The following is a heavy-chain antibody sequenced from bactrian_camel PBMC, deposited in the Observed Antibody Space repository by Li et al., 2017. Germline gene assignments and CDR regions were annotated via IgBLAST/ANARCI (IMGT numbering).Heavy chain of an antibody. J-gene: IGHJ4*01. CDR1: SSAYRRYC. CDR2: IDNDGTT. D-gene: IGHD8*01. V-gene: IGHV3S55*01. Sequence: HVQLVESGGGSVQAGGSLRLSCAASSSAYRRYCMGWFRQGPGGEREAVAGIDNDGTTRYADSVKGRFTLSKDGDKDTQYLQMNSLKPDDTAMYYCAARRHGECYFWANNWSRATWYTYWGQGTQVTVS. CDR3: AARRHGECYFWANNWSRATWYTY.